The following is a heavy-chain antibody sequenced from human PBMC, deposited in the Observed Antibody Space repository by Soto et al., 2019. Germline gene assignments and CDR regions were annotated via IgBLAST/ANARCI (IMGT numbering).Heavy chain of an antibody. V-gene: IGHV3-48*03. CDR2: ISSSGSTI. CDR1: GFTFSSYE. J-gene: IGHJ4*02. Sequence: RGGSLRLSCAASGFTFSSYEMNWVRQAPGKGLEWVSYISSSGSTIYYADSVKGRFTISRDNAKNSLYLQMNSLRAEDTAVYYCATTRRYYDSSGYQWGQGTLVTVSS. CDR3: ATTRRYYDSSGYQ. D-gene: IGHD3-22*01.